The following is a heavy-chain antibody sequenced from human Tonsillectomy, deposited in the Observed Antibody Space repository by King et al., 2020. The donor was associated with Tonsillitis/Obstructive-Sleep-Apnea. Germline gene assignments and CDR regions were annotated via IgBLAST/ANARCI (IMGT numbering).Heavy chain of an antibody. D-gene: IGHD2-2*01. J-gene: IGHJ2*01. V-gene: IGHV4-59*01. CDR1: GGSISSYY. CDR3: ARESVYGSTSHKRDISWYFDL. CDR2: IYYSGST. Sequence: QLQESGPGLVKPSETLSLTCTVSGGSISSYYWSWIRQPPGKGLEWIGYIYYSGSTNYNPSLKSGVTISVDTSKNQFSLKLSSVTAADTAVYYCARESVYGSTSHKRDISWYFDLWGRGTLVTVSS.